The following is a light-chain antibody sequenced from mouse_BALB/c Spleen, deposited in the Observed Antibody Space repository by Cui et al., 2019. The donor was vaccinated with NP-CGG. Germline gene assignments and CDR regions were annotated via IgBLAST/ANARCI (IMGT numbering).Light chain of an antibody. CDR2: DTK. V-gene: IGLV1*01. Sequence: QAVVTQVSSPITLACETVTLTCRSSTGAVTTSYYDNGVQEKPDHLFTSLIGDTKNRVRGVPDRFSGSLIRDKTALTNTGAQRENGAIYFCDLWYSNHWVFGGGTKLTVL. J-gene: IGLJ1*01. CDR3: DLWYSNHWV. CDR1: TGAVTTSYY.